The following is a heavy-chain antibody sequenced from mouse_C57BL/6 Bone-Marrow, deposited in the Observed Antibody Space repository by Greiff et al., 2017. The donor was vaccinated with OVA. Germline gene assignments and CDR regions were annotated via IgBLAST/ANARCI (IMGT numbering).Heavy chain of an antibody. Sequence: EVQLVESGGGLVKPGGSLKLSCAASGFTFSSYAMSWVRQTPEKRLEWVATISDGGSYNYYPDNVKGRFTIARDNAKNKLYLKMSQLKSEDTAMYYCARDRGRYDYPFAYWGQGTLVTVSA. J-gene: IGHJ3*01. CDR2: ISDGGSYN. CDR1: GFTFSSYA. CDR3: ARDRGRYDYPFAY. D-gene: IGHD2-4*01. V-gene: IGHV5-4*01.